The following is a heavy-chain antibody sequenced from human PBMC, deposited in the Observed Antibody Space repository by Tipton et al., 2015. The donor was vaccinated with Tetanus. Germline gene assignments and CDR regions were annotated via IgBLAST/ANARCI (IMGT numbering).Heavy chain of an antibody. J-gene: IGHJ2*01. CDR2: IYYSGST. D-gene: IGHD3-3*01. V-gene: IGHV4-59*01. Sequence: TLSLTCTVSGGSISSYYWSWIRQPPGKGLEWIGYIYYSGSTNYNPSLKSRVTISVDTSKNQFSLKLSSVTAADTAVYYCARAPGGEPTIFGVVVSYFDLWGRGTLFPVS. CDR1: GGSISSYY. CDR3: ARAPGGEPTIFGVVVSYFDL.